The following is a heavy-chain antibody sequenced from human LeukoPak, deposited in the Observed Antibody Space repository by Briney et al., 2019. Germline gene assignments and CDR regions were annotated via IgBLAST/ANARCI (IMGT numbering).Heavy chain of an antibody. CDR3: ATYRQVLLPFES. CDR2: ISHDGSYK. V-gene: IGHV3-30*03. J-gene: IGHJ4*02. CDR1: GFTFSNYG. Sequence: GGSLRLSCAASGFTFSNYGMHWVRQAPGKGLEWVAFISHDGSYKYYADSVKGRFTISRDNSKNTLYLQMNSLRAEDTAIYYCATYRQVLLPFESWGQGTLVTVSS. D-gene: IGHD2-8*02.